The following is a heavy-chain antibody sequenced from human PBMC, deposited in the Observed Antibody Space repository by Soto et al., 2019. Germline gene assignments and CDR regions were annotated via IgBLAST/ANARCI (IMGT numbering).Heavy chain of an antibody. CDR1: GFTFSSYA. J-gene: IGHJ6*02. CDR3: ARDWALAVAGTASYYYYGMDV. D-gene: IGHD6-19*01. V-gene: IGHV3-30-3*01. CDR2: ISYDGSNK. Sequence: GGSLRLSCAASGFTFSSYAMHWVRQAPGKGLEWVAVISYDGSNKYYADSVKGRFTISRDNSKNTLYLQMNSLRAEDTAVYYCARDWALAVAGTASYYYYGMDVWGQGTTVTVSS.